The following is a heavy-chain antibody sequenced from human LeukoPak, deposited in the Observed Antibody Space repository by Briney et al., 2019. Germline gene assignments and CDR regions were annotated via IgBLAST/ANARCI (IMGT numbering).Heavy chain of an antibody. CDR1: GFTFSSYG. CDR2: IWYDGSNK. D-gene: IGHD1-26*01. V-gene: IGHV3-33*06. Sequence: PGGSLRLSCAASGFTFSSYGMHRVRQAPGKGLEWVAVIWYDGSNKYYADSVKGRFTISRDNSKNTLYLQMNSLRAEDTAVYYCAKEGGIVGATTNPYYFDYWGQGTLVTVSS. J-gene: IGHJ4*02. CDR3: AKEGGIVGATTNPYYFDY.